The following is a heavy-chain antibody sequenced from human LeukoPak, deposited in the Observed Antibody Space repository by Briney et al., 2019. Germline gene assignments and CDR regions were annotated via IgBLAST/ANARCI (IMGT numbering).Heavy chain of an antibody. CDR2: ST. D-gene: IGHD3-3*01. CDR3: ARENYDFWSGYHRINWFDP. Sequence: STNYNPSLKSRVTMSVDTSKNQFSLKLSSVTAADTAVYYCARENYDFWSGYHRINWFDPWGQGTLVTVSS. J-gene: IGHJ5*02. V-gene: IGHV4-4*07.